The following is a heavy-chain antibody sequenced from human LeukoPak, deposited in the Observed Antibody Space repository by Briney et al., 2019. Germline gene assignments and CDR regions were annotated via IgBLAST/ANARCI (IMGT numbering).Heavy chain of an antibody. J-gene: IGHJ6*02. Sequence: SVKVSCKASGGTFSSYAISWVRQAPGQGLEWMGGIIPIFGTANYAQKFQGRVTITADESTSTAYMELSSLRSEDTAVYYCAREQVRWFGEYYYYYYGMDVWGQGTTVTVSS. CDR1: GGTFSSYA. CDR3: AREQVRWFGEYYYYYYGMDV. CDR2: IIPIFGTA. D-gene: IGHD3-10*01. V-gene: IGHV1-69*13.